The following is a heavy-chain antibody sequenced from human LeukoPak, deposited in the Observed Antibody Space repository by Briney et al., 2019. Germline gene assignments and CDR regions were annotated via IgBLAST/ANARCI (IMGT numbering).Heavy chain of an antibody. Sequence: GASVKVSCKASGGTFSSYAISWVRQAPGQGLEWMGGIIPIFGTANYAQKFQGRVTITADESTSTAYMELSSLRSEDTAVYYCARGKWELLFHFDYWGQGTLVTVSS. CDR3: ARGKWELLFHFDY. V-gene: IGHV1-69*01. D-gene: IGHD1-26*01. J-gene: IGHJ4*02. CDR2: IIPIFGTA. CDR1: GGTFSSYA.